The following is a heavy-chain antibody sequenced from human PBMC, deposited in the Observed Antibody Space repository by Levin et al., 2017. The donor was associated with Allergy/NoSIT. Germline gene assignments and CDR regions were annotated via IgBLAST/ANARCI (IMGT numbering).Heavy chain of an antibody. CDR1: GFTFSIYW. J-gene: IGHJ4*02. CDR3: ARDDLNDIVPDN. V-gene: IGHV3-74*01. D-gene: IGHD2-15*01. CDR2: INSDGSST. Sequence: ASVKVSCAASGFTFSIYWMHWVRQAPGKGLVWVARINSDGSSTNYADSVKGRFTISRDNAKNTLYLQMNSLRAEDTAVYYCARDDLNDIVPDNWGQGTLVTVSS.